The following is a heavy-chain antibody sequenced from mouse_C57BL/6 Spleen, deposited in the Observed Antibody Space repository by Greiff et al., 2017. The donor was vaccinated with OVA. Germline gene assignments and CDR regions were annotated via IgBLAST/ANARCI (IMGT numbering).Heavy chain of an antibody. Sequence: EVKLMESGPELVKPGASVKISCKASGYSFTGYYMNWVKQSPEKSLEWIGEINPSTGGTTYNQKFKAKATLTVDKSSSTAYMQLKSLTSEDSAVYYCARSYYSNGDYWGQGTTLTVSS. D-gene: IGHD2-5*01. V-gene: IGHV1-42*01. CDR1: GYSFTGYY. CDR3: ARSYYSNGDY. J-gene: IGHJ2*01. CDR2: INPSTGGT.